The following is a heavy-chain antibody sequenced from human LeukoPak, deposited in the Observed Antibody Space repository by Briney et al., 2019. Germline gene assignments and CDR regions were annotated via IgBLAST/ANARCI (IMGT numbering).Heavy chain of an antibody. CDR2: IWYDEITK. CDR1: GFSFSDYT. CDR3: AKDSSDYYFDY. V-gene: IGHV3-30*02. J-gene: IGHJ4*02. Sequence: PGGSLRLSCAASGFSFSDYTMHWVRQAPGKGLEWLAFIWYDEITKNYADSVKGRFTISRDNSKNTLYVQMNSLRPDDTAVYYCAKDSSDYYFDYWGQGTLVTVSS. D-gene: IGHD3-22*01.